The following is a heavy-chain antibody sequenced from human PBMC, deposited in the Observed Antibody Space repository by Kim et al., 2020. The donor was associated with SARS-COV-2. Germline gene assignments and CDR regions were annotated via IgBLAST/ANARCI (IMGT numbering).Heavy chain of an antibody. CDR1: GFTFSSYG. Sequence: GGSLRLSCAASGFTFSSYGMQWVRQAPGKGLEWVAGISYDGSNKNYADSVKGRFTISRDNPKNTVYLQMNSLRAEDTAVYYCAKVGDYVWGSYSYIGMDV. D-gene: IGHD3-16*02. CDR3: AKVGDYVWGSYSYIGMDV. V-gene: IGHV3-30*18. CDR2: ISYDGSNK. J-gene: IGHJ6*01.